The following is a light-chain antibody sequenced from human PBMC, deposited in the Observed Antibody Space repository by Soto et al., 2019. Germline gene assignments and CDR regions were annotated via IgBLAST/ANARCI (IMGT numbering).Light chain of an antibody. CDR1: QSITIW. CDR2: DAS. CDR3: QQFHSFPIT. V-gene: IGKV1-5*01. Sequence: DIQMTQSPSTLSASAGDRVTITCRASQSITIWLAWYQQKPGKAPKLLIYDASTSESGVPSRFSGSGSGTEFTLTISSLQPDDFATYYCQQFHSFPITFGQGTRLEIK. J-gene: IGKJ5*01.